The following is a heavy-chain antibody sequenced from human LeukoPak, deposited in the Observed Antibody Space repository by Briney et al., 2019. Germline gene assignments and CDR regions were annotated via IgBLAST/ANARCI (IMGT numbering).Heavy chain of an antibody. D-gene: IGHD3-10*01. J-gene: IGHJ6*02. V-gene: IGHV3-21*01. CDR2: ISSSSSYI. CDR1: GFTFSSYA. CDR3: ARDLSVKVRGVIPYYYGMDV. Sequence: GGSLRLSCAASGFTFSSYAMSWVRQAPGKGLEWVSSISSSSSYIYYADSVKGRFTISRDNAKNSLYLQMNSLRAEDTAVYYCARDLSVKVRGVIPYYYGMDVWGQGTTVTVSS.